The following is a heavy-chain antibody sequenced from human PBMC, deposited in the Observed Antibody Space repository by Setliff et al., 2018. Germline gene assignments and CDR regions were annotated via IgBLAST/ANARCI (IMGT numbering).Heavy chain of an antibody. CDR3: AREGPSMVTAPGRSGYYFDY. V-gene: IGHV1-46*03. CDR1: GYTFTSYY. CDR2: INPSSGTT. D-gene: IGHD2-21*02. Sequence: GASVKVSCKASGYTFTSYYIHWVRQAPGQGLEWMGIINPSSGTTSYAQKFQGRVTMTRDTSTSTVYMELSSLRSEDTAVYYCAREGPSMVTAPGRSGYYFDYWGQGTLVTVSS. J-gene: IGHJ4*02.